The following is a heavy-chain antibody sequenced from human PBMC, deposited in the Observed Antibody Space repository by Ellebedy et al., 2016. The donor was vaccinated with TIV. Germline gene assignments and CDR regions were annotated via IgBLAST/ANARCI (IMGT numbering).Heavy chain of an antibody. CDR3: VRDANGEYASNAFDF. CDR2: IQEDGRGK. CDR1: GFRFSAYW. J-gene: IGHJ3*01. V-gene: IGHV3-7*03. Sequence: GESLKISCAASGFRFSAYWMSWVRQAPGKGPEWVANIQEDGRGKDYVDSVKGRFTISRDNAKNSLSLQMNSLRAEDTAVYYCVRDANGEYASNAFDFWGQGTMVTVSS. D-gene: IGHD4-17*01.